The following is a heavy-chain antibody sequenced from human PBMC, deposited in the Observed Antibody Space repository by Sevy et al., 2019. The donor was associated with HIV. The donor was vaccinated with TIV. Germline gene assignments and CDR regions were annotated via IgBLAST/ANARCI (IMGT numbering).Heavy chain of an antibody. CDR1: GYTLTEFS. CDR2: FDPEDGET. CDR3: ATTKDYYDSSGYPFDY. D-gene: IGHD3-22*01. J-gene: IGHJ4*02. V-gene: IGHV1-24*01. Sequence: ASVKVSCKVSGYTLTEFSMHWVRQAPGKGLEWMGTFDPEDGETIYAQKFQGRVTMTEDTSTDTASMELSSLRSEDTAVYYCATTKDYYDSSGYPFDYWGQGTRVTVSS.